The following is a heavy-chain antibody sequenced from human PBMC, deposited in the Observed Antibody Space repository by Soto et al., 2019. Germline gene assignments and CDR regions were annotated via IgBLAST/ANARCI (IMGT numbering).Heavy chain of an antibody. D-gene: IGHD2-8*01. CDR3: AGDPRMVSASWYFDN. V-gene: IGHV3-30-3*01. CDR2: ILHDGSDE. J-gene: IGHJ4*02. Sequence: QVRLVESGGGVVRPGRSLRLSCTASGFAFNNFALHWVRQAPGKGLEWVAGILHDGSDEYYADSVKGRFTISRDNSKSTLFLQMDSLRAEDTAVYYCAGDPRMVSASWYFDNWGQGTLVTVSS. CDR1: GFAFNNFA.